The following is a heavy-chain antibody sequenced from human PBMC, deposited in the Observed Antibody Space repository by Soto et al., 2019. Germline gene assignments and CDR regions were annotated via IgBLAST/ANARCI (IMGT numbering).Heavy chain of an antibody. CDR2: ISSSGSTI. Sequence: GGSLRLSCAASGFTFSSYEMNWVRQAPGKGLEWVSYISSSGSTIYYADSVKGRFTISRDNAKNSLYLQMNSLRAEDTAVYYCARDPEPGIAVAGNHFFDYWGQGTLVTV. V-gene: IGHV3-48*03. D-gene: IGHD6-19*01. J-gene: IGHJ4*02. CDR3: ARDPEPGIAVAGNHFFDY. CDR1: GFTFSSYE.